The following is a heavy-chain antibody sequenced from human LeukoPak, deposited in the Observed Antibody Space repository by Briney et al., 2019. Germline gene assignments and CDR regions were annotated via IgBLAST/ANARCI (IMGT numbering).Heavy chain of an antibody. CDR3: ARDLVEYSSSAGDY. CDR1: GFTFSSYW. V-gene: IGHV3-7*01. Sequence: GGSLRLSCAASGFTFSSYWMSWVRQAPGTGLEWVANIKQDGSEKYYVDSVKGRFTISRDNVKNSLYLQMNSLRAEDTAVYYCARDLVEYSSSAGDYWGQGTLVTVSS. D-gene: IGHD6-6*01. J-gene: IGHJ4*02. CDR2: IKQDGSEK.